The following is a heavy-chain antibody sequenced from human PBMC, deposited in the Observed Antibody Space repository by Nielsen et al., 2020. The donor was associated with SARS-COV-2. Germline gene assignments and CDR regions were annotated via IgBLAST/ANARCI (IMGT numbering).Heavy chain of an antibody. J-gene: IGHJ6*02. D-gene: IGHD6-13*01. V-gene: IGHV3-7*01. CDR1: GFTFSSYW. CDR3: ARDGSYSSSWYVVSYYYGMDV. CDR2: IKQDGSEK. Sequence: GESLKISCAASGFTFSSYWMSWVRQAPGKGLEWVANIKQDGSEKYYVDSVKGRFTISRDNAKNSLYLQMNSLRAEDTAVYYCARDGSYSSSWYVVSYYYGMDVWGQGTTVTVSS.